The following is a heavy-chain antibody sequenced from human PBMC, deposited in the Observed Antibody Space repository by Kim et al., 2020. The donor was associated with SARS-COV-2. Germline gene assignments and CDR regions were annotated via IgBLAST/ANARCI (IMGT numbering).Heavy chain of an antibody. CDR3: ARYYSSGRDY. D-gene: IGHD6-19*01. J-gene: IGHJ4*02. CDR1: GGSFSGYY. Sequence: SETLSLTCAVYGGSFSGYYWSWIRQPPGKGLEWIGEINHSGSTNYNPSLKSRVTISVDTSKNQFSLKLSSVTAADTAVYYCARYYSSGRDYWGQGILVTVSS. CDR2: INHSGST. V-gene: IGHV4-34*01.